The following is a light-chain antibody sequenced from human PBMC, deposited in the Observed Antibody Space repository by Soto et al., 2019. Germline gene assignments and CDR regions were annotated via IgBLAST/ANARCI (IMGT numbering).Light chain of an antibody. J-gene: IGLJ2*01. V-gene: IGLV2-14*01. CDR3: SSYTSSSTLI. CDR2: DVS. Sequence: QSALTQPASVSGSPGQSITISCTGTSSDVGGYNYVSWYQQHPDKAPKLMVYDVSNRPSGVSNRFSGSKSGNTASLTISGLQAEDAADYYCSSYTSSSTLIFGGGTKLTVL. CDR1: SSDVGGYNY.